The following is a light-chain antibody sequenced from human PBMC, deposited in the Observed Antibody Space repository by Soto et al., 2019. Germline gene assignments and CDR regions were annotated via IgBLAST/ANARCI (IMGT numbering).Light chain of an antibody. CDR1: SSDVGGHNH. J-gene: IGLJ1*01. V-gene: IGLV2-14*01. CDR2: EVG. Sequence: QSALTQPASVSGSPGQSITISCPGSSSDVGGHNHVSWYQQHPGKATKLIIYEVGNRPSGVSNRFSGSKSGNTASLTISGFQAEDEADYYCNSYTSSSTHVFGTGTKLTVL. CDR3: NSYTSSSTHV.